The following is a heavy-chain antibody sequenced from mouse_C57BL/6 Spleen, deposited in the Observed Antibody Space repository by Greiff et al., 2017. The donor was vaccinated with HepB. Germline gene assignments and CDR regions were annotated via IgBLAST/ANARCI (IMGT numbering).Heavy chain of an antibody. J-gene: IGHJ3*01. CDR1: GFTFSDYG. D-gene: IGHD4-1*01. V-gene: IGHV5-17*01. CDR2: ISSGSSTI. Sequence: EVHLVESGGGLVKPGGSLKLSCAASGFTFSDYGMHWVRQAPEKGLEWVAYISSGSSTIYYADTVKGRFTISRDNAKNTLFLQMTSLRSEDTAMYYCARGPTNGDVWRFAYWGQGTLVTVSA. CDR3: ARGPTNGDVWRFAY.